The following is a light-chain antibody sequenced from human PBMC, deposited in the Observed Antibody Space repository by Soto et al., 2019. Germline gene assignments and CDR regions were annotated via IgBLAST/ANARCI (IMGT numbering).Light chain of an antibody. CDR2: NVN. Sequence: QSALTQPASVSGSPGQSITISCTGTSSDIGGYNYVSWYQQHPGKAPKLMIYNVNNRPSGISNRFSGSKSGNTASLTVSGLQAEDEADYYCSSFTPSRTVVFGGGTKLTVL. CDR3: SSFTPSRTVV. J-gene: IGLJ2*01. CDR1: SSDIGGYNY. V-gene: IGLV2-14*03.